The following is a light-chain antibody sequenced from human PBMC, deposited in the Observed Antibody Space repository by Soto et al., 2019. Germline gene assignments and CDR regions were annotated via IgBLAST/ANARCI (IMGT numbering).Light chain of an antibody. CDR2: GAS. J-gene: IGKJ5*01. CDR1: QSIGTY. CDR3: QESYSIPIT. Sequence: DIQMTQSPSSLSASVGDRVTVTCRASQSIGTYLNWYQHKVGKAPKLLIYGASTLYSGVPSRFSGSGSGTDFTLTISSLQPEDSATYFCQESYSIPITFGQGRRLEMK. V-gene: IGKV1-39*01.